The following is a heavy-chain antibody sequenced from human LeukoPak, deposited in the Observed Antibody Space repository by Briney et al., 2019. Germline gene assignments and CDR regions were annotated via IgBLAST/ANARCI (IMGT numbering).Heavy chain of an antibody. D-gene: IGHD3-3*01. V-gene: IGHV4-59*01. CDR2: IYYSGST. J-gene: IGHJ5*02. CDR1: GGSISSYY. CDR3: ARGYYDFWSGYYSNNWFDP. Sequence: SETLSLTCTVSGGSISSYYWSWIRQPPGKGLEWIGYIYYSGSTNYNPSLKSRGTISVDPSKTLFSLKLSSVTAADTAVYYCARGYYDFWSGYYSNNWFDPWGQGTLVTVSS.